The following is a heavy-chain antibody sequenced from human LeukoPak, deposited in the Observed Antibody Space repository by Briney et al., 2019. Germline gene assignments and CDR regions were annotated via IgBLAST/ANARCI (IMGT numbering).Heavy chain of an antibody. D-gene: IGHD3-10*01. CDR1: GGSIISGDSY. CDR3: RRDSGKLFDL. V-gene: IGHV4-30-4*08. J-gene: IGHJ2*01. CDR2: IYYSGST. Sequence: SETLSLTCTVSGGSIISGDSYWTWIRQPPGEGLQWVGYIYYSGSTFYNPSLQSRVAMSIDKSNNRFSLKLNSVTAADTAAYYWRRDSGKLFDLWGPCPLVNVFS.